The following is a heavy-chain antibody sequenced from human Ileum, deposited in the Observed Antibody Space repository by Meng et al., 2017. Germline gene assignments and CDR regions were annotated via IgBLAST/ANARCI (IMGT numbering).Heavy chain of an antibody. CDR2: ISGSGAGT. CDR1: GFTFSSYV. D-gene: IGHD4-17*01. J-gene: IGHJ4*02. V-gene: IGHV3-23*01. Sequence: EVQLLESGGGSVQPGASLRLSVVASGFTFSSYVMSWVRQAPGKGLEWVSTISGSGAGTYYADSVKGRFTISRDNSKNTLYLQMNSLRAEDTAVYYCAKASKGVTTVTTSDYWGQGTLVTVSS. CDR3: AKASKGVTTVTTSDY.